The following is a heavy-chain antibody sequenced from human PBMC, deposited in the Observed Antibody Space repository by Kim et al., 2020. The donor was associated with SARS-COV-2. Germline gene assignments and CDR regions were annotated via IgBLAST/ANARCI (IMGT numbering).Heavy chain of an antibody. Sequence: YADPVKGRFTISRANSKNTLYLQLNSLRAEDTAVYYCAIVASKLRFLNFEYWGQGTLVTVSP. D-gene: IGHD3-3*01. J-gene: IGHJ4*02. V-gene: IGHV3-23*01. CDR3: AIVASKLRFLNFEY.